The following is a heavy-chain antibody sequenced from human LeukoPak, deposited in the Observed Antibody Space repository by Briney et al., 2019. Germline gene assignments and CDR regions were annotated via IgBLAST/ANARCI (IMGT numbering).Heavy chain of an antibody. J-gene: IGHJ3*02. CDR1: GFTFSSYA. CDR3: AKGDYYDSSGYYGSLMAFDN. D-gene: IGHD3-22*01. CDR2: ISGSGGST. V-gene: IGHV3-23*01. Sequence: GGSLRLSCAASGFTFSSYAMSWVRQAPGKGLEWVSAISGSGGSTYYADSVKGRFTISRDNTKNTLYLQMNSLRAEDTAVYYCAKGDYYDSSGYYGSLMAFDNWGQGTMVTVSS.